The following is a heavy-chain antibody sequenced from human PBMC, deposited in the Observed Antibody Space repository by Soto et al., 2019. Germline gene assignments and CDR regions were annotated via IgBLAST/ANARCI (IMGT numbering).Heavy chain of an antibody. CDR3: ARDNEVVGKFDP. CDR2: IYSSGSP. D-gene: IGHD2-15*01. V-gene: IGHV4-59*11. J-gene: IGHJ5*02. Sequence: VQLQESGPGLVKPSETLSLTCTVSGDSISGHYWSWIRQPPGKGLEWIGYIYSSGSPNYHPSLKSRVTISEDMSKNQFSLKLSSVTAADTAVYYCARDNEVVGKFDPWGQGTLVTVSS. CDR1: GDSISGHY.